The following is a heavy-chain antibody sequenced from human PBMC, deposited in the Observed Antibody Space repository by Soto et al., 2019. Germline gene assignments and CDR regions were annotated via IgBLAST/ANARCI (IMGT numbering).Heavy chain of an antibody. J-gene: IGHJ4*02. Sequence: EEQLVESGGGLVQPGGSLTLSCAASGFTFTDHYMEWVRQAPGKGLEWVVRSRNKAKGYTTDYAASVQGRFTVSRDLSKNSLYLQMNSLQAKDTAVYYCSRLEGGWGQGPLVTVSS. CDR3: SRLEGG. D-gene: IGHD3-3*01. CDR1: GFTFTDHY. V-gene: IGHV3-72*01. CDR2: SRNKAKGYTT.